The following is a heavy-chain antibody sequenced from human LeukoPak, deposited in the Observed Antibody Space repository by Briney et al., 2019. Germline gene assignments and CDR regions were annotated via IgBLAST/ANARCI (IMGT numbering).Heavy chain of an antibody. Sequence: GGSLRLSCAASGFTFSNAWMSWVRQAPGKGLEWVGRIKSKTDGGTTDYAAPVKGRFTISRDDSKNTLYLQMNSLKTEDTAVYYCTTDSYYYDSSGYYRSVDYWGQGTLVTVSS. J-gene: IGHJ4*02. CDR3: TTDSYYYDSSGYYRSVDY. CDR1: GFTFSNAW. V-gene: IGHV3-15*01. D-gene: IGHD3-22*01. CDR2: IKSKTDGGTT.